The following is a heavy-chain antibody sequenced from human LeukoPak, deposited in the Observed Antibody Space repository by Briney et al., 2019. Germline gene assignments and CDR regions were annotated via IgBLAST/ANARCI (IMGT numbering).Heavy chain of an antibody. D-gene: IGHD3-22*01. CDR1: GYTFTSYG. CDR3: VRDPGDYYDSSGFHGDY. V-gene: IGHV1-18*01. Sequence: ASVKVSCKASGYTFTSYGISWVRRAPGQGLEWMGWISAYNGNTNYAQKLQGRVTMTTDTSTSTAYMELRSLRSDDTAVYYCVRDPGDYYDSSGFHGDYWGQGTLVTVSS. CDR2: ISAYNGNT. J-gene: IGHJ4*02.